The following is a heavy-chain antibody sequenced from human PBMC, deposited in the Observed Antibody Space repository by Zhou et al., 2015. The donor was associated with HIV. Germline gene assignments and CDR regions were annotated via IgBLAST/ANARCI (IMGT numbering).Heavy chain of an antibody. J-gene: IGHJ6*02. CDR1: GFTFSRYG. D-gene: IGHD6-19*01. V-gene: IGHV3-33*01. Sequence: QVHLLGVWGEAWSSLGRSLRLSCAASGFTFSRYGMHWVRQAPDKGLEWVAVIWSDGSNKYYADSVRGRFSISRDNSKGTLYLQMSSLRVEDTAVYYCARDPLPPNTSGWNDYHSGMDAWGQGTTVAV. CDR3: ARDPLPPNTSGWNDYHSGMDA. CDR2: IWSDGSNK.